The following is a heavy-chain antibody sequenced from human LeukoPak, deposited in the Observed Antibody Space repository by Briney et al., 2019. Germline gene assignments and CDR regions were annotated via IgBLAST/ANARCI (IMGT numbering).Heavy chain of an antibody. V-gene: IGHV3-7*03. CDR3: ARRIAGSSTGGNFDY. Sequence: GGSLRLSCAASGFTFSSYWMSWVRQAPGKGLEWVANIKQDGSEKKYVESVKGRFTISRDNAKNLVYLQMNSLRVEDTAVYYCARRIAGSSTGGNFDYWGQGILVTVSS. D-gene: IGHD6-6*01. CDR1: GFTFSSYW. CDR2: IKQDGSEK. J-gene: IGHJ4*02.